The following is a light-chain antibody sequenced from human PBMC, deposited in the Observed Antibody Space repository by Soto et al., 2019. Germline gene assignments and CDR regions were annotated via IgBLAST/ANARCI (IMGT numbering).Light chain of an antibody. CDR1: QGIRND. Sequence: AIQMTQSPSSLSASVGDRVTITCRASQGIRNDLDWFQQKPGKAPKLLIYAASNLQSGFPARFSGSGSGTDFTLSISRLQPEDFATYYCMQKYFYPFTVGPWTKVYIK. CDR2: AAS. V-gene: IGKV1-6*01. J-gene: IGKJ3*01. CDR3: MQKYFYPFT.